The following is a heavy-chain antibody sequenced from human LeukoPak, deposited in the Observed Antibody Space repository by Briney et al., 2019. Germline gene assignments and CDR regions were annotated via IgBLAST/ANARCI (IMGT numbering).Heavy chain of an antibody. D-gene: IGHD6-13*01. CDR1: GFTFSSFV. Sequence: PGGSLRLSCAASGFTFSSFVMSWFRQAPGKGLEWVSAISGSGGDTYYADSVKGRFTISRDNVKNTLYLQMNSLRADDTAVYYCAKIFQSSSWFDLDYWGQGTLVTVSS. V-gene: IGHV3-23*01. CDR3: AKIFQSSSWFDLDY. CDR2: ISGSGGDT. J-gene: IGHJ4*02.